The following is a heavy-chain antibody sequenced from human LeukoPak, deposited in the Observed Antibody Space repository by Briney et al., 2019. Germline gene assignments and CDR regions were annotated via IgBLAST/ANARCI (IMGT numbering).Heavy chain of an antibody. CDR2: IKQDGSEK. CDR1: GSSFSRYW. D-gene: IGHD3-10*01. J-gene: IGHJ4*02. V-gene: IGHV3-7*01. CDR3: ARAGQEWFGELGFDQ. Sequence: PGGSLRLSCAASGSSFSRYWMSWVRQAPGKGLEWVANIKQDGSEKNYVESVKGRFTISRDNAKNSLYLQTNSLRAEDTAVYYCARAGQEWFGELGFDQWGQGTLVIVSS.